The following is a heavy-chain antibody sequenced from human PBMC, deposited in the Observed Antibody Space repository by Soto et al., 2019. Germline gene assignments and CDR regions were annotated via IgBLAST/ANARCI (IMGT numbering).Heavy chain of an antibody. Sequence: EVQLVESGGGLVKPGGSLRLSCVASGFTFSIYTMNWVRQAPGKGLEWVSSISSSSSHIYYADSVKGRFTISRDNAKNSLYLQMDSLRAEDTAVYYCARVRYNGYDFTGDLGYWGQGTLVTVSS. CDR2: ISSSSSHI. J-gene: IGHJ4*02. CDR1: GFTFSIYT. V-gene: IGHV3-21*01. CDR3: ARVRYNGYDFTGDLGY. D-gene: IGHD5-12*01.